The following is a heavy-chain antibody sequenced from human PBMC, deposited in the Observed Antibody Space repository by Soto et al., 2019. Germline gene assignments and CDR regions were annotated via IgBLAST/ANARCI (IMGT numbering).Heavy chain of an antibody. CDR3: ARDGTRGLRYFDWLPYLDYYYGMAV. Sequence: ASVKVSCKVSGYTLTELSMHWVRQAPGKGLEWMGGFDPEDGETIYAQKFQGRVTMTTDTSTSTAYMELRSLRSDDTAVYYCARDGTRGLRYFDWLPYLDYYYGMAVSAQGTTVTVSS. J-gene: IGHJ6*02. V-gene: IGHV1-24*01. CDR1: GYTLTELS. CDR2: FDPEDGET. D-gene: IGHD3-9*01.